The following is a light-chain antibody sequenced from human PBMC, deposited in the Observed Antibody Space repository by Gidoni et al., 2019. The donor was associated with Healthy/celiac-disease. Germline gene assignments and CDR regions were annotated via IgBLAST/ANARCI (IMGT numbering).Light chain of an antibody. CDR3: LLYYGGAKLV. V-gene: IGLV7-43*01. Sequence: AVPQYPSLSLSPGRTVTLTCTSSTGAVTSGYYPYWFQQKPGQAPSALIYSTRNKHSWTPARFSGSTHGGKAALTLSGVQPEDEAEYYCLLYYGGAKLVFGGGTKLTVL. CDR1: TGAVTSGYY. J-gene: IGLJ2*01. CDR2: STR.